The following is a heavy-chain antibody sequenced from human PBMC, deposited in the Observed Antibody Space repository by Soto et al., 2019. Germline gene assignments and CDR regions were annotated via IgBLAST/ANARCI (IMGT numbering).Heavy chain of an antibody. CDR2: IWYDGSNK. D-gene: IGHD2-2*01. CDR1: GFTFSSYG. CDR3: ARGFRGYCSSTSCPYYYYYMDV. V-gene: IGHV3-33*01. J-gene: IGHJ6*03. Sequence: LSLTCAASGFTFSSYGMHWVRQAPGKGLEWVAVIWYDGSNKYYADSVKGRFTISRDNSKNTLYLQMNSLRAEDTAVYYCARGFRGYCSSTSCPYYYYYMDVWGKGTTVTVSS.